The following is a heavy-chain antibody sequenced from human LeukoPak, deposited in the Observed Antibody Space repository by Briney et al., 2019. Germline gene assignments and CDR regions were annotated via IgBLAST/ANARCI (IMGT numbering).Heavy chain of an antibody. V-gene: IGHV4-34*01. CDR1: GGSFSGYY. CDR3: ASTYYYDSSGRYGDY. Sequence: SETLSLTCAVYGGSFSGYYWSWIRQPPGKGLEWIGEINHSGSTNYNPSLKSRVTISVDTSKNQFSLKLSSVTAADTAVYYCASTYYYDSSGRYGDYWGQGTLVTVSS. J-gene: IGHJ4*02. D-gene: IGHD3-22*01. CDR2: INHSGST.